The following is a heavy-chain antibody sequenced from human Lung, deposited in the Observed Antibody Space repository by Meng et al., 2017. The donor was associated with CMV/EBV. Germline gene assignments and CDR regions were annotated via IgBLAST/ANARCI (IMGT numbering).Heavy chain of an antibody. CDR3: ARCNYYYDSSDPFGP. CDR1: GYTFGDYF. D-gene: IGHD3-22*01. J-gene: IGHJ5*02. Sequence: ASXXVSXKAFGYTFGDYFMHWVRQAPGQGLEWMGWINPRSGDTNYAQEFQGRVTMTRDKAISATYMELRRRRPDDTAVYYCARCNYYYDSSDPFGPWGQGSXVTVSS. CDR2: INPRSGDT. V-gene: IGHV1-2*02.